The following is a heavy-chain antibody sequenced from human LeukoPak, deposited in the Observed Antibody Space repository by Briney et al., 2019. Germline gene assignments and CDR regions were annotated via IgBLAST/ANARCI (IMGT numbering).Heavy chain of an antibody. CDR3: VRHTSSGWYQVVY. CDR2: IIYSRST. Sequence: SETLSLTCTVSGGSTSDYFWGLIRQPAGKGLEWIGFIIYSRSTDHNPSLKSRVTISVDASKNQFSLKLTSVTAADTAVYYCVRHTSSGWYQVVYWGQGTLVTVSS. CDR1: GGSTSDYF. D-gene: IGHD6-19*01. J-gene: IGHJ4*02. V-gene: IGHV4-59*01.